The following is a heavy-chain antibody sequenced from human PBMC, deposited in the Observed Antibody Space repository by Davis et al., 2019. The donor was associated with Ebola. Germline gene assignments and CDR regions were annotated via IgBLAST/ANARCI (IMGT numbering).Heavy chain of an antibody. CDR3: ATAAGERLDHFDS. D-gene: IGHD1-26*01. J-gene: IGHJ4*02. CDR2: SGPGYGEI. CDR1: GYTFTSYD. V-gene: IGHV1-24*01. Sequence: ASVKVSCKASGYTFTSYDINWVRQAPGEGLEWMGGSGPGYGEIIYAQKFQGRVTMTEDTSTDTASMELTSLRSEDTAVYYCATAAGERLDHFDSWGQGSLVTVSS.